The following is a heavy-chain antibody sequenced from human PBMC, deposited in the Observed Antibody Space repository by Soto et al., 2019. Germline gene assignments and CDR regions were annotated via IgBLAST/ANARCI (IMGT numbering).Heavy chain of an antibody. CDR1: GYTFSNFG. CDR3: ARGPDPTYSDF. V-gene: IGHV1-18*01. Sequence: QVQLVQSGAEVKKPGASLRVSCKASGYTFSNFGINWVRQAPGQGLEWMGWLNTYNGNTNFAVKFQGRVTMTTDTSTSTAYMDLRSLTSDDTAVYYCARGPDPTYSDFWGQGTLVTVS. CDR2: LNTYNGNT. J-gene: IGHJ4*02.